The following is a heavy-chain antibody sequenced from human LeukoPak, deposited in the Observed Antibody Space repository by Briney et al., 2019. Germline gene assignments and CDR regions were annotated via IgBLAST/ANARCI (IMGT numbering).Heavy chain of an antibody. CDR1: GFTFSSYW. V-gene: IGHV3-7*01. J-gene: IGHJ4*02. D-gene: IGHD3-3*01. Sequence: PGGSLRLSCAASGFTFSSYWMSWVRQAPGKGLEWVANIRQDGSEKYYVDSVKGRFTISRDNTKNSLYLQMNCLRADDTAVYYCLADYYDFWSGSNWGQGTLVTVSS. CDR3: LADYYDFWSGSN. CDR2: IRQDGSEK.